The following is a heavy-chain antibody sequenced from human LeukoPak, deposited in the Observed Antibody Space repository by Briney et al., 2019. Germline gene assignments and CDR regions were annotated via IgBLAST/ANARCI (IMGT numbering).Heavy chain of an antibody. J-gene: IGHJ6*03. V-gene: IGHV3-30*02. Sequence: GGSLRLSCAASGFTFSSYGMHWVRQAPGKGLEWVAFIRYDGSNKYYADSAKGRFTISRDNSKNTLYLQMNSLRAEDTAVYYCAKDWHSSSWYSWVSQHNYYYYMDVWGKGTTVTISS. CDR1: GFTFSSYG. D-gene: IGHD6-13*01. CDR3: AKDWHSSSWYSWVSQHNYYYYMDV. CDR2: IRYDGSNK.